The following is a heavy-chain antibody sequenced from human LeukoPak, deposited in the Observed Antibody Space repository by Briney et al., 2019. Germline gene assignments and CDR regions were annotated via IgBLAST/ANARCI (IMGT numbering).Heavy chain of an antibody. CDR3: ARDPDYSNYVGYFDY. V-gene: IGHV3-48*01. CDR2: ISSSSSTI. D-gene: IGHD4-11*01. CDR1: GFTFSNYS. J-gene: IGHJ4*02. Sequence: PGGSLRLSCAASGFTFSNYSMNWVRQAPGKGLEWVSYISSSSSTIYYADSVKGRFTISRDNAKNSLYLQMNSLRAEDTTVYYCARDPDYSNYVGYFDYWGQGTLVTVSS.